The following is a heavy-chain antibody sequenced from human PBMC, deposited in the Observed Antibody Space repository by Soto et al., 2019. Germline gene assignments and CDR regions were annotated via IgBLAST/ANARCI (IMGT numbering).Heavy chain of an antibody. J-gene: IGHJ6*02. CDR1: GFTFSSYA. CDR2: ISGSGGST. D-gene: IGHD6-13*01. V-gene: IGHV3-23*01. CDR3: AKDFSHSSSWYYYGMDV. Sequence: QAGGSLRLSCAASGFTFSSYAMSWVRQAPGKGLEWVSAISGSGGSTYYADSVKGRFTISRDNSKNTLYLQMNSLRAEDTAVYYCAKDFSHSSSWYYYGMDVWGQGTTVTVSS.